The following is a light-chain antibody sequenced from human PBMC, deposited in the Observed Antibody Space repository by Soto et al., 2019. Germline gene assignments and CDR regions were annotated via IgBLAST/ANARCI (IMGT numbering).Light chain of an antibody. Sequence: TQSPGTLSLSPGERATLSCRASQSVNSLYLGWYQQKPGKAPKLLIYAASSLQSGVPSRFSGSGSGTDFTLTISSLQPEDFAAYYCLQDYNYPLTFGGGTKVDIK. V-gene: IGKV1-6*01. CDR3: LQDYNYPLT. J-gene: IGKJ4*01. CDR1: QSVNSLY. CDR2: AAS.